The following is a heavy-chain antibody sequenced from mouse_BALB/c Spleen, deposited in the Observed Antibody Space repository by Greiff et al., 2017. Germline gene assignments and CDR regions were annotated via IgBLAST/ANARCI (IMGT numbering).Heavy chain of an antibody. V-gene: IGHV1S81*02. J-gene: IGHJ1*01. CDR1: GYTFTSNW. D-gene: IGHD2-12*01. CDR2: INPSNGRT. CDR3: ARSHDDWYCDV. Sequence: QVQLQQSGAELARPGASVKLSCKASGYTFTSNWMQWVKQRPGQGLEWIGEINPSNGRTNYNEKFKSKATLTVDKSSSTAYMQLSSLTSEDSAVYYCARSHDDWYCDVWGAGTTVTVSS.